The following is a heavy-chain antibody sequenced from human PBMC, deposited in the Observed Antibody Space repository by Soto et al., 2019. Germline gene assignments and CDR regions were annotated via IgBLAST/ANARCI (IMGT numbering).Heavy chain of an antibody. D-gene: IGHD5-12*01. CDR1: GGSISSSSYY. Sequence: SETLSLTCTVSGGSISSSSYYWGWIRQPPGKGLEWIGSIYYSGSTYYNPSLKSRVTISVDTSKNQFSLKLSSVTAADTTVYHCARHRAEVVATPRDGYYYYYGMDVWGQGTTVT. CDR2: IYYSGST. J-gene: IGHJ6*02. CDR3: ARHRAEVVATPRDGYYYYYGMDV. V-gene: IGHV4-39*01.